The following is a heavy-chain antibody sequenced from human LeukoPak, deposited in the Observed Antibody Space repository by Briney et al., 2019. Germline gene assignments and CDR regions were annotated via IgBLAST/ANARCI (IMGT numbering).Heavy chain of an antibody. CDR1: GDSISGDY. V-gene: IGHV4-59*01. J-gene: IGHJ3*02. Sequence: SETLSLTCSVSGDSISGDYWTWIRQPPGRELEWIGYISHSGSAKYNPSLKSRVTISVDTSKNQFSLKVASVTAADTAVYYCARHGLQGHDAFDIWGQGTMVTVSS. CDR2: ISHSGSA. CDR3: ARHGLQGHDAFDI.